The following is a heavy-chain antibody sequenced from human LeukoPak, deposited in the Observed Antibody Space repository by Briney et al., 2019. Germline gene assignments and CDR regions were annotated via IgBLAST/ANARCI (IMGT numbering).Heavy chain of an antibody. J-gene: IGHJ4*02. D-gene: IGHD4-11*01. V-gene: IGHV3-23*01. CDR1: GFTFSSYA. Sequence: PGGSLRLSCAASGFTFSSYAMSWVRQAPGKGLEWVSAISGSGGSTYYADSVKGRFTISRDNSKNTLYPQMNSLRAEDTAVYYCAKAPTVTGARNRYFDYWGQGTLVTVSS. CDR3: AKAPTVTGARNRYFDY. CDR2: ISGSGGST.